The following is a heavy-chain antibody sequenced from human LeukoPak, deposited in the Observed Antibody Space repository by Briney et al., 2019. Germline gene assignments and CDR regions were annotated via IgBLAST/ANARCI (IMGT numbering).Heavy chain of an antibody. CDR3: ARGIVRGVSAPDI. Sequence: SETLSLTCTLSGGSISIYRWSWIRQPAGKGLEWMGRIDTSGNTNYNPSLNGQVTMSVDTSKTQFYLNLRSVTAADTAIYYCARGIVRGVSAPDIWGQGTMVTVSS. CDR1: GGSISIYR. V-gene: IGHV4-4*07. J-gene: IGHJ3*02. CDR2: IDTSGNT. D-gene: IGHD3-10*01.